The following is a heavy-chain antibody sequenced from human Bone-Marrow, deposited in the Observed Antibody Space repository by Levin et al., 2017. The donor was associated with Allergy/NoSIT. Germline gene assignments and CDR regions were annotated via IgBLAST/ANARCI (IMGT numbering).Heavy chain of an antibody. D-gene: IGHD2-15*01. Sequence: PGGSLRLSCAASGFTFSSYSMNWVRQAPGKGLEWVSSISSSSSYIYYADSVKGRSTISRDNAKNSLYLQMNSPRAEDTAVYYCARVWEDGGPPPPEYCSGGSSYYHDYGMDVWGQGTTVTVSS. CDR1: GFTFSSYS. CDR2: ISSSSSYI. CDR3: ARVWEDGGPPPPEYCSGGSSYYHDYGMDV. V-gene: IGHV3-21*01. J-gene: IGHJ6*02.